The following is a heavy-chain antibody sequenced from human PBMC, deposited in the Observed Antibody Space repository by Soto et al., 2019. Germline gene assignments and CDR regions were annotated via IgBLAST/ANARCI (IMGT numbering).Heavy chain of an antibody. J-gene: IGHJ6*02. Sequence: QVQLVQSGAEVKKPGSSVKVSCKASGGTFSSYTISWVRQAPGQGLEWMGRIIPILGIANYPQKSQSRVTITADKSTDTAYMELSRLRPEDPAVYYCTRGSTMVRGMDVWGQGTTVTVSS. CDR3: TRGSTMVRGMDV. D-gene: IGHD3-10*01. CDR2: IIPILGIA. CDR1: GGTFSSYT. V-gene: IGHV1-69*02.